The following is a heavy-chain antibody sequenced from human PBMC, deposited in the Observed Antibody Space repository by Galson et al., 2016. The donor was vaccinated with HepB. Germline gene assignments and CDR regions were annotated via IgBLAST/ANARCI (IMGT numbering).Heavy chain of an antibody. Sequence: GQGLEWMGWISAYNGNTNYAQKLQGRVTMTTDTSTSTAYMELRRLTSDDTAVYYCAIGYGAETPGDAFDIWGRGTVVTVSS. J-gene: IGHJ3*02. CDR2: ISAYNGNT. CDR3: AIGYGAETPGDAFDI. V-gene: IGHV1-18*01. D-gene: IGHD5-12*01.